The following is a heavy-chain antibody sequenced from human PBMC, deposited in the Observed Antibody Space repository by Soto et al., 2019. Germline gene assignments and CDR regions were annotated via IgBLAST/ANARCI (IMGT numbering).Heavy chain of an antibody. V-gene: IGHV3-73*01. CDR1: GFTFSGSA. Sequence: PVGSLRLSCAASGFTFSGSAMHWVRQASGKGLEWVGRIRSKANSYATAYAASVKGRFTISRDDSKNTAYLQMNSLKTEDTAVYYCTRQSRWAADYYYYGMDVWGQGTTVTVSS. J-gene: IGHJ6*02. D-gene: IGHD6-13*01. CDR3: TRQSRWAADYYYYGMDV. CDR2: IRSKANSYAT.